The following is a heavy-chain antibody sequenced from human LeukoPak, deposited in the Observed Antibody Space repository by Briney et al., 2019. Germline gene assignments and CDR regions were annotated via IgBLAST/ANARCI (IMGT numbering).Heavy chain of an antibody. V-gene: IGHV3-30*02. J-gene: IGHJ4*02. CDR3: AKTRDGSGSQYTAPFDY. CDR1: GFTFSSSA. D-gene: IGHD3-10*01. Sequence: GGSLRLSCAASGFTFSSSAMHWVRQAPGKGLEWVAFISYDGVNKDYADSVKGLTISRDNSKNTVHLQMNSLRAEDTAVYYCAKTRDGSGSQYTAPFDYWGQGILVTVS. CDR2: ISYDGVNK.